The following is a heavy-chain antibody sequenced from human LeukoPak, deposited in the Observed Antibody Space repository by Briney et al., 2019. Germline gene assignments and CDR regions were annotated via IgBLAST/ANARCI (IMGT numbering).Heavy chain of an antibody. CDR2: ITSDVTT. CDR3: AGLRRGY. CDR1: RLTATSNH. J-gene: IGHJ4*02. V-gene: IGHV3-53*01. Sequence: PVRCLSPSCAVSRLTATSNHISCVRQAPEEGLGWVSLITSDVTTQYATSVKGRFTTSRDNPTNTMFPQRYRLRLADTALYNCAGLRRGYWGQGTPVTVSS.